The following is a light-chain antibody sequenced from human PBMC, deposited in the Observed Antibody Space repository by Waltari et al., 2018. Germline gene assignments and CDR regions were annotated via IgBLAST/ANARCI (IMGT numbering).Light chain of an antibody. J-gene: IGKJ4*01. Sequence: DFVMTQSPASLALSLGERATIHCKTSPTVLYNSNNRNYLPWYQQKPRQPPKLLFYWASTRESGVPDRFSGSKSGTSASLAISGLRSEDEADYYCAAWDDSLSGPVFGGGTK. CDR2: WAS. CDR1: PTVLYNSNNRNY. CDR3: AAWDDSLSGPV. V-gene: IGKV4-1*01.